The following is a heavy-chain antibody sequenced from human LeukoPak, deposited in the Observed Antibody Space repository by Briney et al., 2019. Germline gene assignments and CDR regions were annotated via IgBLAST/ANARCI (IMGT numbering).Heavy chain of an antibody. CDR3: ARGRLSHSIAVAGTLNY. CDR1: GGSFSGYS. CDR2: INHSGST. Sequence: SETLSLTCAVYGGSFSGYSWSWIRQPPGKGLEWIGEINHSGSTNYNPSLKSRVTISVDTSKNQFSLKLSSVTAADTAVYYCARGRLSHSIAVAGTLNYWGQGTLVTVSS. V-gene: IGHV4-34*01. D-gene: IGHD6-19*01. J-gene: IGHJ4*02.